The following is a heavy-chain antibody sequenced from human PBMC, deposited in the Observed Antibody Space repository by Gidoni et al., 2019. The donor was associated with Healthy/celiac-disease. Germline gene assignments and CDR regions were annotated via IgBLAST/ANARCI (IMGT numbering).Heavy chain of an antibody. Sequence: QVKLVQSGAEVKRPGATVKVSCKASGYTFTSDYMHWLRLAPGQGLEWMGIINAGGVSTVYAQKFQARVTMTRVTSTSTVYMELIILRSEDTAVYYCARERIAAAGTYCYYGMDVWGQGTTVTVSS. CDR3: ARERIAAAGTYCYYGMDV. D-gene: IGHD6-13*01. CDR1: GYTFTSDY. J-gene: IGHJ6*02. CDR2: INAGGVST. V-gene: IGHV1-46*01.